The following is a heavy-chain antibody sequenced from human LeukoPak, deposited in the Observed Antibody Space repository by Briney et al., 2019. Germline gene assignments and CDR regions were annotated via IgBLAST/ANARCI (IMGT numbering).Heavy chain of an antibody. CDR3: AKHLWRDLVSFGEGYYFGY. J-gene: IGHJ4*02. CDR2: IRYDGSNK. D-gene: IGHD3-10*01. Sequence: GGSLRLSCAASGFTFSSYGMHWVRQAPGKGLEWVAFIRYDGSNKYYADSVKGRFTISRDNSKNTLYLQMNSLRVDDTAVYYCAKHLWRDLVSFGEGYYFGYWGQRTLVTVSS. V-gene: IGHV3-30*02. CDR1: GFTFSSYG.